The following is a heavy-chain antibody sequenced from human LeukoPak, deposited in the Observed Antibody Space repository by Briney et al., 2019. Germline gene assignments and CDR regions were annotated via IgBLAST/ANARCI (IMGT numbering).Heavy chain of an antibody. J-gene: IGHJ1*01. D-gene: IGHD3-10*01. CDR1: GGSISSGDYF. CDR3: ARDSYYHGSGRYYMEYFQH. Sequence: SQTLSLTCTVSGGSISSGDYFWSWIRQPPGKGLEWIGYIYYSGSTYYNPSLKSRVTISVDTSKNQFSLKLSSVTAADTAVYYCARDSYYHGSGRYYMEYFQHWGQGTLVTVSS. CDR2: IYYSGST. V-gene: IGHV4-30-4*01.